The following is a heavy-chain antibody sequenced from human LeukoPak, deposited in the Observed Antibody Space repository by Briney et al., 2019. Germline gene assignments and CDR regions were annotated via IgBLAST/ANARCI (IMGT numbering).Heavy chain of an antibody. D-gene: IGHD1-1*01. Sequence: GGSLRLSCAASGLTFSSYWMHWVRQATGKGLVWVSRIKIDGSSTNYADSVKGRFTISRDNAKNTLYLQMNSLRAEDTAVYYCARDMAGTTSFDYWGQGTLVTVSS. CDR2: IKIDGSST. CDR3: ARDMAGTTSFDY. V-gene: IGHV3-74*01. CDR1: GLTFSSYW. J-gene: IGHJ4*02.